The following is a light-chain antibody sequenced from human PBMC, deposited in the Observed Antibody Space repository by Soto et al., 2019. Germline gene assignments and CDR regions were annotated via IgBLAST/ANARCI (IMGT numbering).Light chain of an antibody. V-gene: IGKV3-20*01. CDR2: GAS. Sequence: EFVLTQSPGTLSLSPGERVTLSCRASQSVSNNYLAWYQQKPGQSPRLLMYGASIRVTGTPDRFSGSGSGADCTLTISRLEPDDFGVYYCQRHGSSPPYTFGQGTKLEI. CDR3: QRHGSSPPYT. J-gene: IGKJ2*01. CDR1: QSVSNNY.